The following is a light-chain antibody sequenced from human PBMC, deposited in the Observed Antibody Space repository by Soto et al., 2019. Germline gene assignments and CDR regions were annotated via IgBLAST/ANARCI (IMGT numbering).Light chain of an antibody. CDR3: QQNNKWPPVT. J-gene: IGKJ4*01. Sequence: EEVMTQSPATVSVSPGEGVTLSCRASQTISNDLAWYQQKPGQAPRLLIYGASTRATGVPARFSGGGSGTEFTLTISSLQSEDFAFYYCQQNNKWPPVTFGGGTKVDIK. V-gene: IGKV3-15*01. CDR1: QTISND. CDR2: GAS.